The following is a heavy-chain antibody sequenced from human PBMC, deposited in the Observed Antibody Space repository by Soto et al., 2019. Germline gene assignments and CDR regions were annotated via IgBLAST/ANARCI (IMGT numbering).Heavy chain of an antibody. CDR1: GYTFTVHY. D-gene: IGHD1-26*01. CDR2: IGPETGAT. J-gene: IGHJ4*02. V-gene: IGHV1-2*02. Sequence: ASVKVSCKASGYTFTVHYIPWVRQAPEQGPEWMGEIGPETGATRYAQKFQGRVTMTREMSITTVYMELNNLSPDETAVYYCGRGRSGQIVVFYWGQGTPVTVSS. CDR3: GRGRSGQIVVFY.